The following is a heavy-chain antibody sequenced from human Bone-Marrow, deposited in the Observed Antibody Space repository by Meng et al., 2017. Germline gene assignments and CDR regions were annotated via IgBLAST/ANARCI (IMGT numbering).Heavy chain of an antibody. CDR2: ISYDGSNK. Sequence: GESLKISCAASGFTFSSYAMHWVRQAPGKGLEWVAVISYDGSNKYYADSVKGRFTISRDNAKNTLYLQMNSLRAEDTAVYYCARDLGVDGSEMDDAFDIWGQGTMVTVSS. J-gene: IGHJ3*02. V-gene: IGHV3-30*04. CDR3: ARDLGVDGSEMDDAFDI. CDR1: GFTFSSYA. D-gene: IGHD3-10*01.